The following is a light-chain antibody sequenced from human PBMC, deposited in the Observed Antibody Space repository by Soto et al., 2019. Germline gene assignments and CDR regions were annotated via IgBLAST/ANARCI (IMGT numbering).Light chain of an antibody. Sequence: DIQMTQSPSSLSASVEDRVTITCRASQSISSWLAWYQQKPGKAPKLLIYDASSLESGVPSRFSGSGSGTEFTLTISSLQPDDFATYYCQQLNSYPLTFGQGTRLEIK. CDR3: QQLNSYPLT. J-gene: IGKJ5*01. CDR2: DAS. CDR1: QSISSW. V-gene: IGKV1-5*01.